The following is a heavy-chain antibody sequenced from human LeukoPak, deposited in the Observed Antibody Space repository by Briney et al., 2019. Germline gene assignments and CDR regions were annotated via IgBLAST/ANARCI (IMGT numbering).Heavy chain of an antibody. CDR3: ARGSLVRGVIILTRDYFGMDV. Sequence: ASVKVSCKASGYTFTSYDINWARQATGQGLEWMGWINPNSGNTGYAQKFQGRVTMTRNTSISTAYMELSSLRSEDTAVYYCARGSLVRGVIILTRDYFGMDVWGQGTTVTVSS. J-gene: IGHJ6*02. CDR2: INPNSGNT. D-gene: IGHD3-10*01. V-gene: IGHV1-8*01. CDR1: GYTFTSYD.